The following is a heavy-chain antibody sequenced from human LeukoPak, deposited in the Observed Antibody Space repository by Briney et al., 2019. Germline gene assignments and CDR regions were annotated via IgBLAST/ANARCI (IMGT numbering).Heavy chain of an antibody. D-gene: IGHD2-15*01. Sequence: QPGGSLRLSCAASAFTFSNYVMSWVRQAPGKGLEWVSTISGNGGSTYSADSVRGRFTISRDNSKNTLYLRMSSLRAEDTAIYYCATQGSCTGVSCYLGYFDLWGRGTLVTVSS. J-gene: IGHJ2*01. CDR1: AFTFSNYV. CDR2: ISGNGGST. V-gene: IGHV3-23*01. CDR3: ATQGSCTGVSCYLGYFDL.